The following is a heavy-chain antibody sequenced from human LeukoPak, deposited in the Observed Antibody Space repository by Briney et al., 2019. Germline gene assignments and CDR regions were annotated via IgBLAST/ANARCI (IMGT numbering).Heavy chain of an antibody. V-gene: IGHV1-8*01. CDR3: ARGLLLDFWSGYYTRWSAP. J-gene: IGHJ5*02. D-gene: IGHD3-3*01. CDR2: MNPNSGNT. Sequence: GASVKVSFKASAYTFTSYDINWVRQATGQGLEWMGWMNPNSGNTGYAPKFQGRATMTRNTSISTAYMELSSLRSEDTAVYNCARGLLLDFWSGYYTRWSAPWGQGTLVTASS. CDR1: AYTFTSYD.